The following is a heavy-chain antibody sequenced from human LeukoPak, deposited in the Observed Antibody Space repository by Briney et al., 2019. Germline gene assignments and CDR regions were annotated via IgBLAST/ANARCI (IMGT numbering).Heavy chain of an antibody. Sequence: GESLKISCKGSGYSFTSYWIGWVRRMPGKGLEWMGIIYPGDSDTRYSPSFQGKVTISADKSISTAHLQWSSLKASDTAMYYCARVGDSSGYYYALSDYWGQGTLVTVSS. D-gene: IGHD3-22*01. CDR2: IYPGDSDT. CDR1: GYSFTSYW. J-gene: IGHJ4*02. V-gene: IGHV5-51*01. CDR3: ARVGDSSGYYYALSDY.